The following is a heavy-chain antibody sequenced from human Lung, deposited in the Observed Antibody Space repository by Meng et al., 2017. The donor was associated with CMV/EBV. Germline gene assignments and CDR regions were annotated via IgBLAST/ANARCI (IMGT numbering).Heavy chain of an antibody. J-gene: IGHJ3*02. CDR2: IYSGGDT. CDR3: ARNSLDYDAFDI. D-gene: IGHD3-9*01. Sequence: GGSLRLXCAASGFTVTSNSMTWVRQAPGKGLECVSVIYSGGDTKYANSVKGRFTISSDNSKNTLFLQMNYLKPGDTAVYYCARNSLDYDAFDIWGQGTMVTVSS. V-gene: IGHV3-53*01. CDR1: GFTVTSNS.